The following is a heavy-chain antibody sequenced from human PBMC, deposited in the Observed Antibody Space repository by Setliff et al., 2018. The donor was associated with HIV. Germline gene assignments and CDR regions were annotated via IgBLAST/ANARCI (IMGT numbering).Heavy chain of an antibody. CDR1: GDTFTNYG. V-gene: IGHV1-18*01. CDR2: ISAYNGNT. CDR3: ASSPGTTRYYYYMDV. Sequence: VASVKVSYKASGDTFTNYGISWVRQAPGQGLEWMGWISAYNGNTDYGQKLQGRVTMTTDTSTSTAYMELRSLRSDDTAVYYCASSPGTTRYYYYMDVWGKGTTVTVSS. J-gene: IGHJ6*03. D-gene: IGHD1-7*01.